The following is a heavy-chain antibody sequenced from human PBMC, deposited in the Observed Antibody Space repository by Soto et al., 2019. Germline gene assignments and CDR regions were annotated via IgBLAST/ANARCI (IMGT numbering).Heavy chain of an antibody. CDR2: IRSQAYGGTP. CDR3: TREWSASSVASTPDF. CDR1: GFTLGDYG. D-gene: IGHD2-15*01. V-gene: IGHV3-49*03. Sequence: GSLTLSCRSSGFTLGDYGMGWFRQAPGTGLEFIAVIRSQAYGGTPEYAASAKGRYSISRDDSKSTAYLQMNSLKIEDTGFYYCTREWSASSVASTPDFWGQGPLVTVSS. J-gene: IGHJ4*02.